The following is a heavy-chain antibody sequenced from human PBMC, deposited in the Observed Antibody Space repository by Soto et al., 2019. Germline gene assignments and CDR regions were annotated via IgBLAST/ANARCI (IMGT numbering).Heavy chain of an antibody. D-gene: IGHD6-13*01. CDR1: GGSISSSTYY. CDR3: ARREGQQLAMFDS. V-gene: IGHV4-39*01. CDR2: IHYSGST. Sequence: SETLSLTCTVSGGSISSSTYYWGWIRQPPGKGLEWIGNIHYSGSTYYNPSLKSPVTISLDMSKNQFSLKLNSVTAADTAVYYCARREGQQLAMFDSWGQGTLVTVSS. J-gene: IGHJ4*02.